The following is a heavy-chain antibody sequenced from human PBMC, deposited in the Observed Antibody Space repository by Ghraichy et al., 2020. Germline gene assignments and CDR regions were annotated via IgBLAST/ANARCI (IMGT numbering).Heavy chain of an antibody. CDR1: GASITANDYY. V-gene: IGHV4-39*01. D-gene: IGHD4-17*01. Sequence: ETLSLNCTVSGASITANDYYWAWVRQPPGGGLEFIASLYYSGNTYYNASLKTRVAISRDTSRNQFSLELTSVTAADTALYYCARRGRSMTTVTRGAFDSWGHGTLVTVSS. CDR3: ARRGRSMTTVTRGAFDS. J-gene: IGHJ3*02. CDR2: LYYSGNT.